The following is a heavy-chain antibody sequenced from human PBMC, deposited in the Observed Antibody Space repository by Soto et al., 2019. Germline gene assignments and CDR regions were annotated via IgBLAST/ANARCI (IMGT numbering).Heavy chain of an antibody. CDR3: ARDGAGSDY. J-gene: IGHJ4*02. Sequence: SETLSLTCIVSGGSISNYYWSWIRQPPGKGLEWIGYIYYSGSTNYNPSLTSRVTISVDTSKNQFSLKLSSVTAADTAVYYCARDGAGSDYWGQGTLVTVSS. CDR2: IYYSGST. D-gene: IGHD3-16*01. CDR1: GGSISNYY. V-gene: IGHV4-59*12.